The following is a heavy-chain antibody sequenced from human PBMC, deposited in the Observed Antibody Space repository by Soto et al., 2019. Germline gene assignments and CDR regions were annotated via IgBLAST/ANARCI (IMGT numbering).Heavy chain of an antibody. J-gene: IGHJ4*02. CDR1: GFTFSSYG. V-gene: IGHV3-30*03. CDR3: APDCSGGSCYPHY. D-gene: IGHD2-15*01. Sequence: GGSLRLSCAASGFTFSSYGMHWVRQAPGKGLEWVAVISYDGSNKYYADSVKGRFTISRDNSKNTLYLQMNSLRAEDTAVYYCAPDCSGGSCYPHYWGQGTLVTVSS. CDR2: ISYDGSNK.